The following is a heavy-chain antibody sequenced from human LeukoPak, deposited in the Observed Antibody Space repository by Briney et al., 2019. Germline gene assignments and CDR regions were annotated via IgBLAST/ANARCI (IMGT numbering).Heavy chain of an antibody. Sequence: ASVKVSRKASGGTLSSYAISWVRQAPGQGLEWMGGIIPIFGTANYAQKFQGRVTITADESTSTAYMELSSLRSEDTAVYYCARALYPARVAAGTEFDPWDQGTLVTVSS. CDR1: GGTLSSYA. CDR2: IIPIFGTA. V-gene: IGHV1-69*13. CDR3: ARALYPARVAAGTEFDP. D-gene: IGHD6-13*01. J-gene: IGHJ5*02.